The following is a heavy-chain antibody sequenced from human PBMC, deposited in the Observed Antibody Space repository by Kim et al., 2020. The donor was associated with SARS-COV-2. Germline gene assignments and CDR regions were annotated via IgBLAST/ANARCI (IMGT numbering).Heavy chain of an antibody. CDR3: ARDRLTYYYDSSGYSDAFDI. D-gene: IGHD3-22*01. Sequence: GGSLRLSCAASGFTFSDYYMSWIRQAPGKGLEWVSYISSSSSYTNYADSVKGRFTISRDNAKNSLYLQMNSLRAEDTAVYYCARDRLTYYYDSSGYSDAFDIWGQGTMVTVSS. CDR2: ISSSSSYT. CDR1: GFTFSDYY. V-gene: IGHV3-11*06. J-gene: IGHJ3*02.